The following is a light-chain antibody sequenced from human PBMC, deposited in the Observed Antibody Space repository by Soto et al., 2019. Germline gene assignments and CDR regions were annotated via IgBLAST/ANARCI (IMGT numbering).Light chain of an antibody. Sequence: QPVLTQSPSASASLGASVKLTCTLSSGYITYGIAWHQQQPEKGPRFLMKLNSDGSHNKGDGIPDRFSGSSSGAERYLTISSLQLEDEADYYCQTWGTGIWVFGGGTKLTVL. CDR2: LNSDGSH. J-gene: IGLJ3*02. CDR3: QTWGTGIWV. V-gene: IGLV4-69*01. CDR1: SGYITYG.